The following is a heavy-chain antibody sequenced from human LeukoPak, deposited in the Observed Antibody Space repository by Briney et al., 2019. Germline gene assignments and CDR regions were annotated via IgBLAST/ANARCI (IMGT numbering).Heavy chain of an antibody. CDR1: GFTFSSYA. CDR3: AKNYYDSSGYYGGDYFDY. D-gene: IGHD3-22*01. CDR2: ISGSGGST. Sequence: GGSLRLSCAASGFTFSSYAMSWVRQAPGKGLEWVSAISGSGGSTYYADSVKGRFTISRDNSKNMLYLQMNSLRAEDTAVYYCAKNYYDSSGYYGGDYFDYWGQGTLVTVSS. V-gene: IGHV3-23*01. J-gene: IGHJ4*02.